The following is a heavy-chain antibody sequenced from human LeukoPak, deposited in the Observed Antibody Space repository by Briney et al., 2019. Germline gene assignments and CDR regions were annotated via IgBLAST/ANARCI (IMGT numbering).Heavy chain of an antibody. Sequence: GGSLRLSCAASGFTFSSYGMHWVRQAPGKGLEWVAVIWYDGSNKYYADSVKGRFTISRDNSKNTLYLQMNSLRAEDTAVYYCAKGSGVWGSYRGIDYWGQGALVTVSS. D-gene: IGHD3-16*02. V-gene: IGHV3-33*06. CDR2: IWYDGSNK. CDR3: AKGSGVWGSYRGIDY. J-gene: IGHJ4*02. CDR1: GFTFSSYG.